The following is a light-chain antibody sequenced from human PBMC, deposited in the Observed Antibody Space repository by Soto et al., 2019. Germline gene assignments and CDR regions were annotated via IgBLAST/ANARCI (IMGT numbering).Light chain of an antibody. Sequence: DIQMTQSPSSVSASVGDRVTITCRASQTINSWLAWYQQKPGKAPKLLIYKASYLQSWVPSTFSGSGSGTEFTLTISSLQPDDFATYYCQQYKSYSSWTFGQGTKVDI. J-gene: IGKJ1*01. CDR1: QTINSW. CDR2: KAS. V-gene: IGKV1-5*03. CDR3: QQYKSYSSWT.